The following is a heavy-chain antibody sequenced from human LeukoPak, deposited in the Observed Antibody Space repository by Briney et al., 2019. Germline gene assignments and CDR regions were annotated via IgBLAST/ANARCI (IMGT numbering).Heavy chain of an antibody. CDR1: GGSISSSSYY. D-gene: IGHD6-25*01. V-gene: IGHV4-39*01. Sequence: PSETLSLTCTVSGGSISSSSYYWGWIRQPPGKGLEWIGSIYYSGSTYYNPSLKSRVTISVDTSKNQFSLKLSPVTAADTAVYYCARLAASNDAFDIWGQGTMVTVSS. CDR3: ARLAASNDAFDI. J-gene: IGHJ3*02. CDR2: IYYSGST.